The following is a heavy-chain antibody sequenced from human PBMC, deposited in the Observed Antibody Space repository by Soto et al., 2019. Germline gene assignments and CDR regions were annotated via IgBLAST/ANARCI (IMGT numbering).Heavy chain of an antibody. CDR3: TGRRGYSGYEPTVFDY. CDR1: GFTFSNAW. J-gene: IGHJ4*02. CDR2: IKSKTDGGTT. V-gene: IGHV3-15*01. Sequence: PGGSLRLSCAASGFTFSNAWMSWVRQAPGKGLEWVGRIKSKTDGGTTDYAAPVKGRFTISRDDSKNTLYLQMNSLKTEDTAVYYCTGRRGYSGYEPTVFDYWGQGTLVTVSS. D-gene: IGHD5-12*01.